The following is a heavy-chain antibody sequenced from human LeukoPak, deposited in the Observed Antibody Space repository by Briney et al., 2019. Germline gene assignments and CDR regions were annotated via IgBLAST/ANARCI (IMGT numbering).Heavy chain of an antibody. CDR2: IYHSGST. CDR3: ARDSSSYYYDSSGVAFDI. Sequence: SETLSLTCTVSGYSISSGYYWGWIRQPPGKGLEWIGSIYHSGSTYYNPSLKSRVTISVDTSKNQFSLKLSSVTAADTAVYYCARDSSSYYYDSSGVAFDIWGQGTMVTVSS. J-gene: IGHJ3*02. CDR1: GYSISSGYY. D-gene: IGHD3-22*01. V-gene: IGHV4-38-2*02.